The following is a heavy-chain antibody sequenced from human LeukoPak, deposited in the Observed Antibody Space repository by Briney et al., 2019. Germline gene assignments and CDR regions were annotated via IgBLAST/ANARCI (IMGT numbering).Heavy chain of an antibody. D-gene: IGHD5-12*01. Sequence: GGSLRLSCAASGFTFSSYAMHWVRQAPGKGLEWVAVISYDGSNKYYADSVKGRFTISRDNSKNTLYLQMSSLRAEDTAVYYCARDRYSGYVATYYFDYWGQGTLVTVSS. J-gene: IGHJ4*02. CDR3: ARDRYSGYVATYYFDY. V-gene: IGHV3-30-3*01. CDR1: GFTFSSYA. CDR2: ISYDGSNK.